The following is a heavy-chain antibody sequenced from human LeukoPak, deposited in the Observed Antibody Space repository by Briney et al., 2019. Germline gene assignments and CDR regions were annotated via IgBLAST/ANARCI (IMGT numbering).Heavy chain of an antibody. CDR1: GGSFSGYY. J-gene: IGHJ4*02. D-gene: IGHD6-13*01. CDR2: INHSGST. V-gene: IGHV4-34*01. Sequence: SETLSLTCAVYGGSFSGYYGSWIRQPPGKGLEWIGEINHSGSTNYNPSLKSRVTISVDTSKNQFSLKLSSVTAADTAVYYCARSRAAAGKDYWGQGTLVTVSS. CDR3: ARSRAAAGKDY.